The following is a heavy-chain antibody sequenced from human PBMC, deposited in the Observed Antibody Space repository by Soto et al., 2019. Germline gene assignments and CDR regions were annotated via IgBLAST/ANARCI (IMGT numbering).Heavy chain of an antibody. CDR2: IRSKAYGGTT. CDR3: TQILYDILTGPPDYYYGMDV. D-gene: IGHD3-9*01. V-gene: IGHV3-49*03. J-gene: IGHJ6*02. CDR1: GFTFGDYA. Sequence: GGSLRLSCTASGFTFGDYAMSWFRQAPGRGLEGVGFIRSKAYGGTTEYAASVKGRFTISRDDSKSIAYLQMNSLKTEDTAVYYCTQILYDILTGPPDYYYGMDVWGQGTTVTVSS.